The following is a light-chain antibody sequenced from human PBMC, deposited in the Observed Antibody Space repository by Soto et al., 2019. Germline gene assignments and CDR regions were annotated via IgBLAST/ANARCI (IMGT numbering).Light chain of an antibody. CDR1: SSDVGGYNY. V-gene: IGLV2-14*01. J-gene: IGLJ2*01. Sequence: QSALIQPASVSGSRGQSISISCTGASSDVGGYNYVSWYQQFPGRAPKVMIYEVTNRPSGVSNRFSGSKSGNTASLTISGLQAEDEADYYCSAYTSSNTRLFGGGTKVTVL. CDR2: EVT. CDR3: SAYTSSNTRL.